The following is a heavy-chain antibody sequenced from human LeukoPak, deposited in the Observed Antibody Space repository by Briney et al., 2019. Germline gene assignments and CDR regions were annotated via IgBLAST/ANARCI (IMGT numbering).Heavy chain of an antibody. Sequence: ASVKVSCKASGYTFTGYYMHWVRQAPGQGLEWMGWINPNSGGTNYAQKLQGRVTMTTDTSTSTAYMELRSLRSDDTAVYYCARDRVVVVVPAAGHYYMDVWGKGTTVTISS. CDR1: GYTFTGYY. V-gene: IGHV1-2*02. CDR3: ARDRVVVVVPAAGHYYMDV. D-gene: IGHD2-2*01. CDR2: INPNSGGT. J-gene: IGHJ6*03.